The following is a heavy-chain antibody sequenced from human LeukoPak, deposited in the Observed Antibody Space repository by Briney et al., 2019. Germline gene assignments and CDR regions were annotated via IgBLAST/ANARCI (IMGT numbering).Heavy chain of an antibody. D-gene: IGHD4-17*01. CDR2: ISYDGSNK. Sequence: AGSLRLSCAASGFTFSSYAMHWVRQAPGKGLEWVAVISYDGSNKYYADSVKGRFTISRDNSKNTLYLQMNSLRAEDTAVYYCARGWVAYGHYFSGDYWGQGTLVTVSS. J-gene: IGHJ4*02. CDR1: GFTFSSYA. V-gene: IGHV3-30*04. CDR3: ARGWVAYGHYFSGDY.